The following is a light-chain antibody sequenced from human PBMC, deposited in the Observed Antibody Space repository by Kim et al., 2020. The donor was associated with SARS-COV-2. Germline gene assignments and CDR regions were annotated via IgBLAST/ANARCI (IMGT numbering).Light chain of an antibody. V-gene: IGLV3-1*01. CDR1: KLRDRY. CDR3: QAWDSSTFYV. CDR2: DDT. J-gene: IGLJ1*01. Sequence: SYELTQPPSVSVSPGQTASITCSGDKLRDRYTSWYQQKPDQSPVLVIYDDTKRPSGIPERFSGSNSGNTATLTISGTQAMDEADYYCQAWDSSTFYVFGTGTKVTVL.